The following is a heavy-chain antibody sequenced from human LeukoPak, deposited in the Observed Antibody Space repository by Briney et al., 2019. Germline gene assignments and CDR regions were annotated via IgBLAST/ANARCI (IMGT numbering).Heavy chain of an antibody. CDR1: EFTFNNYA. J-gene: IGHJ4*02. CDR2: ISVGGGNT. Sequence: GGSLRLSCAASEFTFNNYAMSWVRQAPGEGLEWVSLISVGGGNTYYADSVKGRFTISRDNSKSMLYLQMNGLRAEDTAIYYCAKDRGGSYWTFDYWGQGTLVTVSS. V-gene: IGHV3-23*01. D-gene: IGHD1-26*01. CDR3: AKDRGGSYWTFDY.